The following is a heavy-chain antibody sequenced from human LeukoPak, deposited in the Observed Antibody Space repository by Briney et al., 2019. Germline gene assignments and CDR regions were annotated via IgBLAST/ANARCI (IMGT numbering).Heavy chain of an antibody. Sequence: GGSLRLSCAASGFTFSSYGMHWVRQAPGKGLEWVAVISYDGSNKYYADSVKGRFTISRDNSKNTLYLQMNSLRAEDTAVYYCARDQNYIVVVPSGYFDYWGQGTLVTVSS. CDR1: GFTFSSYG. J-gene: IGHJ4*02. D-gene: IGHD2-2*01. CDR2: ISYDGSNK. V-gene: IGHV3-30*03. CDR3: ARDQNYIVVVPSGYFDY.